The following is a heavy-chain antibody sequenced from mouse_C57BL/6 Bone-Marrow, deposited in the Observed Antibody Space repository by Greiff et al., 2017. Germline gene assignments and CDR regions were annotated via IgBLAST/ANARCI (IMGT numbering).Heavy chain of an antibody. CDR3: ARHEDGYDEKPGFAY. D-gene: IGHD2-2*01. Sequence: QVHVKQSGAELVKPGASVKLSCKASGYTFTEYTIHWVKQRSGQGLEWIGWFYPGSGSIKYNEKFKDKATLTADKSSSTVYMELSRLTSEDSAVYFCARHEDGYDEKPGFAYWGQGTLVTVSA. V-gene: IGHV1-62-2*01. J-gene: IGHJ3*01. CDR2: FYPGSGSI. CDR1: GYTFTEYT.